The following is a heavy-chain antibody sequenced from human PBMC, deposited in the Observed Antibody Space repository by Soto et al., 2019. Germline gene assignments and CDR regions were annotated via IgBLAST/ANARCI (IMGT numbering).Heavy chain of an antibody. CDR3: ARGLIAARFPRSNYYYGMDV. CDR1: GFTFSSYE. CDR2: ISSSGSTI. V-gene: IGHV3-48*03. Sequence: EVQLVESGGGLVQPGGALRLSCGASGFTFSSYEMNWVRQAPGKGLEWVSYISSSGSTIYYADSVKGRFTISRDNAKNSLYLQMNSLRAEDTAVYYCARGLIAARFPRSNYYYGMDVWGQGTTVTVSS. D-gene: IGHD6-6*01. J-gene: IGHJ6*02.